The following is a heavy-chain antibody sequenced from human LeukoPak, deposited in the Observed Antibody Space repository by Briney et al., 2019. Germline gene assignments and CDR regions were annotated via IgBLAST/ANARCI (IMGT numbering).Heavy chain of an antibody. V-gene: IGHV1-2*02. CDR1: GYTFTGYY. Sequence: ASVKVSCKASGYTFTGYYMHWVRLAPGQGLEWMGWINPNSGGTNYAQKFQGRVTMTRDTSISTAYMELSRLRSDDTAVYYCAIDSKYSSSSAESNDAFDIWGQGTMVTVSS. D-gene: IGHD6-6*01. CDR3: AIDSKYSSSSAESNDAFDI. CDR2: INPNSGGT. J-gene: IGHJ3*02.